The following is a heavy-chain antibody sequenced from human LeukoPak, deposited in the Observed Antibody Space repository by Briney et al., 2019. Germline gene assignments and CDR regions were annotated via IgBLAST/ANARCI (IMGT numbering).Heavy chain of an antibody. J-gene: IGHJ4*02. CDR3: ARGVRCSGGSCYEGVFDY. D-gene: IGHD2-15*01. CDR1: GGSISSGSYY. V-gene: IGHV4-61*02. CDR2: IYTSGST. Sequence: SETLSLTCTVSGGSISSGSYYWSWIRQPAGKGLEWIGRIYTSGSTNYNPSLKSRVTISVDTSKNQFSLKLSSVTAADTAVYYCARGVRCSGGSCYEGVFDYWGQGTLVTVPS.